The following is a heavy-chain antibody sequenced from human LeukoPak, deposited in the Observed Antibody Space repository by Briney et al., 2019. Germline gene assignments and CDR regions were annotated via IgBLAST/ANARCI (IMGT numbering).Heavy chain of an antibody. CDR2: IYHTGVT. J-gene: IGHJ2*01. CDR1: GGSINSSYW. Sequence: SETLSLTCAVSGGSINSSYWWYWVRQPPGKGLEWIGEIYHTGVTNYNSSLKNRVIISVDKSKNQFSLKLRSVNAADTAVYFCARGKSLTRIHPYGHFDLRGRGTLVTVSS. D-gene: IGHD5-18*01. CDR3: ARGKSLTRIHPYGHFDL. V-gene: IGHV4-4*02.